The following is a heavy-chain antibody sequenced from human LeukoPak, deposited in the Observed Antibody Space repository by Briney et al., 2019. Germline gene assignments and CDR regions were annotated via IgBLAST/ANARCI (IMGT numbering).Heavy chain of an antibody. CDR2: INHSGST. CDR3: ARYSNFPFDY. Sequence: SETLSLXCAVYGGSFSGYYWSWIRQPPGKGLEWIGEINHSGSTNYNPSLKSRATISVDTSKNQFSLKLSSVTAADTAVYYCARYSNFPFDYWGQGTLVTVSS. J-gene: IGHJ4*02. V-gene: IGHV4-34*01. CDR1: GGSFSGYY. D-gene: IGHD4-11*01.